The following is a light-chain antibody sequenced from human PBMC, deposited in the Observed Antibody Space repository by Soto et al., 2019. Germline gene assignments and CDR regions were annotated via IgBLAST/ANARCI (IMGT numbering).Light chain of an antibody. CDR3: HQYGGSPQT. CDR2: GAS. V-gene: IGKV3-20*01. Sequence: EIVLTQSPGTLSLSPGERDTLSCRDSQNVSNYLAWYQRKPGQAPRLLIYGASSRATGIPDRFSGSGSGTDFTLTISRLEPEDFAVYYCHQYGGSPQTFGQGTKVDIK. CDR1: QNVSNY. J-gene: IGKJ1*01.